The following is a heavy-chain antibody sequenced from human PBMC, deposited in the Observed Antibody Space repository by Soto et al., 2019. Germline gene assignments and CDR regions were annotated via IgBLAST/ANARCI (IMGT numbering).Heavy chain of an antibody. CDR1: GGSISSYY. J-gene: IGHJ4*02. CDR2: IYYSGST. V-gene: IGHV4-59*08. CDR3: ARLTAVAGTVVDY. Sequence: PSETLSLTCTVSGGSISSYYWSWIRQPPGKGLEWIGYIYYSGSTNYNPSLRSRVPISVDTSKNQFSLRLGSVTAADTAVYYCARLTAVAGTVVDYWGQGTLVTVSS. D-gene: IGHD6-19*01.